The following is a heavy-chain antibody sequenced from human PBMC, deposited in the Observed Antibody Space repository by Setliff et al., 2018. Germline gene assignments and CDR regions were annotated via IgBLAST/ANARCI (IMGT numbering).Heavy chain of an antibody. J-gene: IGHJ6*03. V-gene: IGHV1-69*05. CDR3: ARDRAARPPNSYYYYMDV. CDR2: TTPMFGTT. Sequence: SVKVSCKAFGYTFAKYGTSWVRQAPGQGLEWMGGTTPMFGTTEYAQKFQGRLTIITDESTSTAYMELSSLRSEDTAVYYCARDRAARPPNSYYYYMDVWGKGTTVTVSS. D-gene: IGHD6-6*01. CDR1: GYTFAKYG.